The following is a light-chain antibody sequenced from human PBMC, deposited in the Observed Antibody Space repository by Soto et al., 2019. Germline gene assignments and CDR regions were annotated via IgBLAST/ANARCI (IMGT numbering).Light chain of an antibody. CDR1: QSVLSSSNSKNY. CDR3: QQHDGAGPG. Sequence: DIVMTQSPDSLAVSLGERATINCKASQSVLSSSNSKNYLAWFQQKPGQPPKMLIAWASTRKSGVPNRFSGSGYGITFTLTRSSLQADDVAVYYWQQHDGAGPGFGHGTKVDIE. V-gene: IGKV4-1*01. CDR2: WAS. J-gene: IGKJ1*01.